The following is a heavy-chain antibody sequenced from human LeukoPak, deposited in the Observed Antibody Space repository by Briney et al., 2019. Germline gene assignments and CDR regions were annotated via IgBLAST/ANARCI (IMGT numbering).Heavy chain of an antibody. Sequence: SVKVSCKASGGTFSSYAISWVRQAPGQGLEWMGGIIPIFGTANYAQKFQGRVTITTDESMSTAYMELSSLRAEDTAVYYCARVAYYDFWSGYYSYFDYWGQGTLVTVSS. CDR2: IIPIFGTA. CDR1: GGTFSSYA. J-gene: IGHJ4*02. V-gene: IGHV1-69*05. CDR3: ARVAYYDFWSGYYSYFDY. D-gene: IGHD3-3*01.